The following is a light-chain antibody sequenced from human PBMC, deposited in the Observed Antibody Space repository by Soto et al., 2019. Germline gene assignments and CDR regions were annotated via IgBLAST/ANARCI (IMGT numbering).Light chain of an antibody. CDR1: SSDVGGYNY. CDR2: EVS. Sequence: SVLTQPASVSGSPGQSITISCTGTSSDVGGYNYVSWYQQHPGKAPKLMIYEVSNRPSGVSNRFSGSKSGNTASLTISGLQAEDGADYYCSSYTSSNTLYVFGTGTKVTVL. V-gene: IGLV2-14*01. J-gene: IGLJ1*01. CDR3: SSYTSSNTLYV.